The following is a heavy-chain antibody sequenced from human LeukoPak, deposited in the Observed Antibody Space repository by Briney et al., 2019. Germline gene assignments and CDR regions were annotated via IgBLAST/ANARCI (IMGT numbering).Heavy chain of an antibody. CDR3: ARDRHYYDSSGYLY. CDR2: INHDGSST. Sequence: GGSLRLSCAASGFTISTFWMHWVRQAPGKGLVWVSRINHDGSSTNCADSVKGRFTISRDNAKNTLHLQMNSLRAEDTAVYYCARDRHYYDSSGYLYWGQGTLVTFSS. CDR1: GFTISTFW. J-gene: IGHJ4*02. V-gene: IGHV3-74*01. D-gene: IGHD3-22*01.